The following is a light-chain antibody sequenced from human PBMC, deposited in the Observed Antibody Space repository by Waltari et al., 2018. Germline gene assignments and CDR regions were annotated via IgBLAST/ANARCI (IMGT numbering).Light chain of an antibody. CDR2: SNK. Sequence: QSVLTQPPSASGTPGQRVTISCSGSSSNIGRNPVNWYQQLPGTDPKLLIHSNKQRPSGVPARFSVSKSGTSASLAISGLQSEDEADYYCATWDASLTGWVFGGGTKLTVL. CDR1: SSNIGRNP. V-gene: IGLV1-44*01. J-gene: IGLJ2*01. CDR3: ATWDASLTGWV.